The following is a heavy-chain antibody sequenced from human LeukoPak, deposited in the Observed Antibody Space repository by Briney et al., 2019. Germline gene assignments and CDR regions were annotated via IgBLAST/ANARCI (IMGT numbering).Heavy chain of an antibody. D-gene: IGHD1-26*01. Sequence: SETLSLTCTVSGGSISSYYWSWIRQPPGKGLEWIGYIYYSGSTNYNPALKSRVTISVDTSKNQFSLKLSSVTAADTAVYYCARDHGIVGATIGFDYWGQGTLVTVSS. CDR1: GGSISSYY. V-gene: IGHV4-59*01. CDR3: ARDHGIVGATIGFDY. J-gene: IGHJ4*02. CDR2: IYYSGST.